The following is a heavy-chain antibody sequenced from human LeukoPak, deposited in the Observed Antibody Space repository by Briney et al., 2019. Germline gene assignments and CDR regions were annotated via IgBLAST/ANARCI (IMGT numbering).Heavy chain of an antibody. J-gene: IGHJ4*02. CDR3: ARDPGPYSSSWSFNPY. Sequence: SENLSLTCTVSGGSISSYYWSWIRQPPGKGLEWIGYIYYSGSTNYNPSLKSRVTISVDTSKNQFSLKLSSVTAADMAVYYCARDPGPYSSSWSFNPYWGQGTLVTVSS. CDR2: IYYSGST. D-gene: IGHD6-13*01. V-gene: IGHV4-59*01. CDR1: GGSISSYY.